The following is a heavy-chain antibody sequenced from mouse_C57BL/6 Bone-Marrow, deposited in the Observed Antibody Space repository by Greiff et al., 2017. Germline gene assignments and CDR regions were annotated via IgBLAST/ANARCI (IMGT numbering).Heavy chain of an antibody. Sequence: EVKLQESGPELVKPGASVTIPCKASGYTFTDYNMDWVKQSHGKSLEWIGDINPNNGGTISNQKFKGKATLTVDKSSSTAYMELRSLTSEDTAVYYCARRDGDYPIGAMDYWGQGTSVTVSS. CDR2: INPNNGGT. CDR1: GYTFTDYN. J-gene: IGHJ4*01. CDR3: ARRDGDYPIGAMDY. V-gene: IGHV1-18*01. D-gene: IGHD2-13*01.